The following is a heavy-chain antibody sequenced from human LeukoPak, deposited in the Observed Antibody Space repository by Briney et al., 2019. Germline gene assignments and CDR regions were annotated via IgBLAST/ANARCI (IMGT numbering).Heavy chain of an antibody. J-gene: IGHJ4*02. CDR2: ITSTSSYV. V-gene: IGHV3-21*04. CDR3: AKGSGSYLSPLYYFDY. Sequence: GGSLRLSCEASGFTFSTYNMNWVRQAPGKRLERVSSITSTSSYVFYADSVKGRFTISRDNAKNSLYLQINSLRAEDTAVYYCAKGSGSYLSPLYYFDYWGQGTLVTVSS. CDR1: GFTFSTYN. D-gene: IGHD1-26*01.